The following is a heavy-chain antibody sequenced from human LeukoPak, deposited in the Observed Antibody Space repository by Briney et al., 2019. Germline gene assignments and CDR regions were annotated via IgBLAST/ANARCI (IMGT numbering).Heavy chain of an antibody. J-gene: IGHJ4*02. CDR2: IYSGGST. CDR3: ARDTYYYGSGSPDY. V-gene: IGHV3-53*01. D-gene: IGHD3-10*01. Sequence: PGGSLRLSCAASGFTVSSNYMSWVRQAPGKGLEWVSVIYSGGSTYYADSVKGRFTISRDNSKNTLYLQMNSLRAEDTAVYYCARDTYYYGSGSPDYWGRGTLVTVSS. CDR1: GFTVSSNY.